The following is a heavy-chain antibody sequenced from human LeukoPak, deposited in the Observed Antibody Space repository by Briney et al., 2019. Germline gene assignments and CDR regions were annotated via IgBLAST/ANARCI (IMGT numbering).Heavy chain of an antibody. CDR1: GFTFSSYS. CDR2: ISSSSSYI. Sequence: GGSLRLSCAASGFTFSSYSMNWVRQAPGKGLEWVSSISSSSSYIYYADSVKGRFTISRDNAKNSLYLQMNSLRAEDTAVYYCARVPSSYYDFWSGFDYWGQGTLVTVSS. CDR3: ARVPSSYYDFWSGFDY. J-gene: IGHJ4*02. V-gene: IGHV3-21*01. D-gene: IGHD3-3*01.